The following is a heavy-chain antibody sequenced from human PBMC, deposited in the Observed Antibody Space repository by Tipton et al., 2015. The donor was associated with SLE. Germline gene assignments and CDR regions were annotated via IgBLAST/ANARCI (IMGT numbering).Heavy chain of an antibody. CDR2: IRYDGSNK. V-gene: IGHV3-30*02. J-gene: IGHJ4*02. CDR1: GFTFSSYG. CDR3: AKDYYDSSDYCCC. D-gene: IGHD3-22*01. Sequence: SLRLSCAASGFTFSSYGMHWVRQAPGKGLEWVAFIRYDGSNKYYADSVKGRFTISRDNSKNPLYLQMNSPRAEDTAVYYCAKDYYDSSDYCCCWGQGTLVTVSS.